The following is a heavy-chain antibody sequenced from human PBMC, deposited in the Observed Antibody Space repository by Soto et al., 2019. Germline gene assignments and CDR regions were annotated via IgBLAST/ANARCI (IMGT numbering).Heavy chain of an antibody. CDR1: GFTFSNYW. Sequence: EVQLVESGGGLVQPGGSLRLSCTASGFTFSNYWMSWVRQAPGEGLEWVANMNQDGSERYYVDSVKGRFTISRDNAKNSLDLQVSSLRAEDTAIYYCTRDRGGTMLFWGQGTLVTVSS. CDR3: TRDRGGTMLF. J-gene: IGHJ4*02. D-gene: IGHD1-7*01. V-gene: IGHV3-7*01. CDR2: MNQDGSER.